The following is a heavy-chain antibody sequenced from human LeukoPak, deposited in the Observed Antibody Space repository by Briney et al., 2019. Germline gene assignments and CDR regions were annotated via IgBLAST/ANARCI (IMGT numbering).Heavy chain of an antibody. J-gene: IGHJ4*02. Sequence: RSGGSLRLSCAASGFTFDDYGMSWVRQAPGKGLEWVSGINWSGSRTGYADSVKGRFTISRDNAKNSLYLQMNSLRAEDTAVYYCARDDDYGVAFDYWGQGTLVTVSS. CDR1: GFTFDDYG. CDR2: INWSGSRT. V-gene: IGHV3-20*04. D-gene: IGHD4-17*01. CDR3: ARDDDYGVAFDY.